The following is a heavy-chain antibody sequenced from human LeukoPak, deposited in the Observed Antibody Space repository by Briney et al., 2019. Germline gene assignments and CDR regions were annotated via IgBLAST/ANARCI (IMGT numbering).Heavy chain of an antibody. CDR2: IKNKTNGGTK. Sequence: GGALRLSSADSGVTLSNAYMSWVRQAPGKGLGWVCRIKNKTNGGTKDYAAPVKGRFHIPRDDSKNTLYLQMNSLKTEDTAVYYCTTTIVGVTTWFDPWGQGTLVTVSS. CDR1: GVTLSNAY. D-gene: IGHD1-26*01. J-gene: IGHJ5*02. V-gene: IGHV3-15*01. CDR3: TTTIVGVTTWFDP.